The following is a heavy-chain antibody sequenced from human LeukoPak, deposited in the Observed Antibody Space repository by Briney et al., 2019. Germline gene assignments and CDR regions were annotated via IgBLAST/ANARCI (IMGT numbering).Heavy chain of an antibody. V-gene: IGHV3-23*01. CDR2: ISGSGGST. CDR1: GFTCSSYA. Sequence: PGGSLILSCAASGFTCSSYAMSWVRQAPGKGLEWVSAISGSGGSTYYADSVKGRFTISRDNSKNTLYLQMNSLRAEDTAVYYCAKDRRSGNPYYFDYWGQGTLVTLSS. D-gene: IGHD2-15*01. J-gene: IGHJ4*02. CDR3: AKDRRSGNPYYFDY.